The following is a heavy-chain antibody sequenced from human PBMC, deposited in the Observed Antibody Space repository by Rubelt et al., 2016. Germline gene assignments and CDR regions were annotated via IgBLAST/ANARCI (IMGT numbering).Heavy chain of an antibody. CDR1: GFTFSSYW. D-gene: IGHD3-10*01. V-gene: IGHV3-7*04. CDR2: IKQDGSEK. CDR3: ARGPGGSRTDWADY. Sequence: EVQLVESGGGLAQPGGSLRLSCAVSGFTFSSYWMSWVRQVPGKGLEWVANIKQDGSEKYYVDSVKGRFTISRDNAKNSLFLQMNSLRADDTAVYYCARGPGGSRTDWADYWGQGTLVTVSS. J-gene: IGHJ4*02.